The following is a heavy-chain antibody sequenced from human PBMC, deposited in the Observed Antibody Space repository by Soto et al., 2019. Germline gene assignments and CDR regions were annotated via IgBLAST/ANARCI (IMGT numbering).Heavy chain of an antibody. CDR3: AKDYYCPGTLRTFDD. CDR1: GFLFSSYG. J-gene: IGHJ4*02. CDR2: ISNAGRRE. Sequence: QVLLEESGGGVVQPGRSVRLSCVASGFLFSSYGMYWVRQAPGVEQEWVPVISNAGRREYYAVSVMGSFTISRDSSKNTLYPPMTSLSAEDTAVYYCAKDYYCPGTLRTFDDGGQGTLVTVSS. V-gene: IGHV3-30*18. D-gene: IGHD3-10*01.